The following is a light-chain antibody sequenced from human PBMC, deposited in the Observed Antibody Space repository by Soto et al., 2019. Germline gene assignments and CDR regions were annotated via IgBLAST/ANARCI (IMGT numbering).Light chain of an antibody. CDR2: GAS. V-gene: IGKV3-20*01. Sequence: EIVLTQSPGTLSLSPGERATLSCRASQSVSSSYLAWYQQKPGQAPRLLIYGASSRAAGIPDRFSDSGSGTDFTLTIRRLEPEDFAVYYCQQYGSSRRTFGQGTKLEIK. CDR1: QSVSSSY. J-gene: IGKJ2*01. CDR3: QQYGSSRRT.